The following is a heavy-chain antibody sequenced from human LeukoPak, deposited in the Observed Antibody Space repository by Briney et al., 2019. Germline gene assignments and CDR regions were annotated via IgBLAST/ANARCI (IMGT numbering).Heavy chain of an antibody. J-gene: IGHJ6*02. CDR1: GGSISSGGYY. D-gene: IGHD2-2*01. CDR2: IYYSGST. CDR3: ARGETKYCSSTSCLDLDV. Sequence: SETLSLTCTVSGGSISSGGYYWSWIRQHPGKGLEWIGYIYYSGSTYYNPSLKSRVTISVDTSKNQFSLKLSSVTAADTAVYYCARGETKYCSSTSCLDLDVWGQGTTVTVSS. V-gene: IGHV4-31*03.